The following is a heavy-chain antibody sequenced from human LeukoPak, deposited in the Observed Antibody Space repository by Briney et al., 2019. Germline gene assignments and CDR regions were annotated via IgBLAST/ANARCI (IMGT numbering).Heavy chain of an antibody. V-gene: IGHV3-30*14. Sequence: PGRSLRLSCAASGFTFSSYAMHWVRQAPGKGLEWVAVISYDGSNKYYADSVKGRFTISRDNSKNTLYLQMNSLRAEDTAVYYCARTTGRFGEPVYYFDYWGQGTLVTVSS. D-gene: IGHD3-10*01. CDR2: ISYDGSNK. CDR1: GFTFSSYA. CDR3: ARTTGRFGEPVYYFDY. J-gene: IGHJ4*02.